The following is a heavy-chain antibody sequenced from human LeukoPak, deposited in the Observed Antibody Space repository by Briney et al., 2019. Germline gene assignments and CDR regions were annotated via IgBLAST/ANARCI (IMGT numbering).Heavy chain of an antibody. CDR2: INTDGGTT. J-gene: IGHJ4*02. D-gene: IGHD6-13*01. Sequence: GGSLRLSCAASGFTFSGHWMHWVRQAPGKGLVWVSRINTDGGTTYYADSVKGRFTISRDNAKDTLYLQMDSLRAEDTAVYYCAKVLDSLNSSWRYYFDYWGQGTLVTVSS. CDR1: GFTFSGHW. CDR3: AKVLDSLNSSWRYYFDY. V-gene: IGHV3-74*01.